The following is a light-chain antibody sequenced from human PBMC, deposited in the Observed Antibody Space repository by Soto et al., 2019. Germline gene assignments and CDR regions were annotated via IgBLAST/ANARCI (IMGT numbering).Light chain of an antibody. CDR3: QHYEFYPHR. CDR1: QSISRW. J-gene: IGKJ1*01. CDR2: DAA. Sequence: LSPTTQAASVGDRVTITCVSSQSISRWLAWNQQKPGKAPKLLIDDAATFESGVPSRFSCNGSGTEFTLTITFLQADDGASYCCQHYEFYPHRFCQGTKLDIK. V-gene: IGKV1-5*01.